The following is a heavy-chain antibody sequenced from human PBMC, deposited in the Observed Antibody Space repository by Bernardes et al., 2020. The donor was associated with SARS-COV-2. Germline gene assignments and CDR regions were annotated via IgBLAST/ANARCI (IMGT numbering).Heavy chain of an antibody. Sequence: GGSLRLSCAASGFTFNSYYIHWVRQAPEKGLVWVSRISGDGSGTNYADSVKGRFTISRDNARNTVYLQMNSLRAEDTAVYYCTRGSGNYYFDYWGQGTLVTVSS. V-gene: IGHV3-74*01. CDR1: GFTFNSYY. D-gene: IGHD3-3*01. J-gene: IGHJ4*02. CDR2: ISGDGSGT. CDR3: TRGSGNYYFDY.